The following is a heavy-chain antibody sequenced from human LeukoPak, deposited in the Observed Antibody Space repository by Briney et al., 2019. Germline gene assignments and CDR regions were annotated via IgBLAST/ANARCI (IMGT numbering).Heavy chain of an antibody. J-gene: IGHJ4*02. CDR3: VREGYYGSAALYS. CDR2: INPDGSTT. D-gene: IGHD3-10*01. CDR1: GFTFSSYW. V-gene: IGHV3-74*01. Sequence: GRSLRLSCAASGFTFSSYWVHWVRQAPGRGLVWVSRINPDGSTTTYADSVKGRFTISRDNAKNTLYLQMNSLRAEDTAVYYCVREGYYGSAALYSWGQGTLVTVSS.